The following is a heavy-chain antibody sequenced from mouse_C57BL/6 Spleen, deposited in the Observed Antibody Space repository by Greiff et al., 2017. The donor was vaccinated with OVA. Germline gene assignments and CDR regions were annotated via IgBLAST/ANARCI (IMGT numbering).Heavy chain of an antibody. D-gene: IGHD1-1*01. V-gene: IGHV3-1*01. CDR3: ARDRGCYYGSSPHCYFDV. J-gene: IGHJ1*03. CDR1: GYSITSGYD. CDR2: ISYSGST. Sequence: DVMLVESGPGMVKPSQSLSLTCTVTGYSITSGYDWHWIRHFPGKKLEWMGSISYSGSTNYNPSLKSRISITHDTSKNHFFLKLNSVTTEDTATYYCARDRGCYYGSSPHCYFDVWGTGTTVTVSS.